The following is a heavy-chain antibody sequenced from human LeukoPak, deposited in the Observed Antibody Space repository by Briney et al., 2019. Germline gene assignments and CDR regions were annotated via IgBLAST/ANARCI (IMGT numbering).Heavy chain of an antibody. CDR2: INHSGST. J-gene: IGHJ5*02. Sequence: SETLSLTCTVSGGSVSSSDYYWSWIRQPPGKGLEWIGEINHSGSTNYNPSLKSRVTISVDTSKNQFSLKLSSVTAADTAVYYCARHLVVVAATKANWFDPWGQGTLVTVSS. V-gene: IGHV4-39*01. D-gene: IGHD2-15*01. CDR3: ARHLVVVAATKANWFDP. CDR1: GGSVSSSDYY.